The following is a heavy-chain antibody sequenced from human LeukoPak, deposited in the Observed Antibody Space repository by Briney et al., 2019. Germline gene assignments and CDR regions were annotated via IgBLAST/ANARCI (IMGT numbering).Heavy chain of an antibody. CDR2: IYYSGST. CDR3: ARTGEDWGYYYYYMDV. J-gene: IGHJ6*03. CDR1: GGSISSYY. Sequence: PSETLSLTCTVSGGSISSYYWSWIRQPPGKGPEWIGYIYYSGSTNYNPSLKSRVTISVDTSKNQFSLKLSSVTAADTAVYYCARTGEDWGYYYYYMDVWGKGTTVTVSS. V-gene: IGHV4-59*01. D-gene: IGHD7-27*01.